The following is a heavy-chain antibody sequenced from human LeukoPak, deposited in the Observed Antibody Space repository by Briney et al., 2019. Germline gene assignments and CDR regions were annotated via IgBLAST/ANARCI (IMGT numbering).Heavy chain of an antibody. J-gene: IGHJ4*02. CDR3: ARTRYYYGSRSYGAPYYFDY. V-gene: IGHV3-21*01. CDR2: ISSSSSYI. CDR1: GFTFSSYS. D-gene: IGHD3-10*01. Sequence: GGSLRLSCAASGFTFSSYSMNWVRQAPGKGLEWVSCISSSSSYIYYADSVKGRFIISRDNAKNSLYLQMNSLRAEDTAVYYCARTRYYYGSRSYGAPYYFDYWGQGTLVTVSS.